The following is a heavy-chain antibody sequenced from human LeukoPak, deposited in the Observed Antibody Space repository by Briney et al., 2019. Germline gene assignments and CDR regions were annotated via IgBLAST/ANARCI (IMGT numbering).Heavy chain of an antibody. CDR2: IKPDGNDK. Sequence: PGGSLRLSCAASGFTFNTYWMSWVRQAPGKGLEWVANIKPDGNDKYYVDSVKGRFTISRDNAKNSLSLQMNSLRAEDTAVYYCARGGSQRFDYWGQGTLVTVPS. V-gene: IGHV3-7*03. D-gene: IGHD3-10*01. CDR3: ARGGSQRFDY. J-gene: IGHJ4*02. CDR1: GFTFNTYW.